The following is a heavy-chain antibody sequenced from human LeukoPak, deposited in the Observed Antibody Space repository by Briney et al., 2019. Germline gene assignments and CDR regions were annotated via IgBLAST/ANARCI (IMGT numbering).Heavy chain of an antibody. D-gene: IGHD3-10*01. Sequence: GGSLRLSCAASGFTFSSYAMSCVRQAPGKGLEWVSAISGSGGSTYYADSVKGRFTISRDNSKNTLYLQMNSLRAEDTAVYYCAKFLSFYGSGSYNVAFDIWGPGTMVTVSS. CDR2: ISGSGGST. CDR1: GFTFSSYA. J-gene: IGHJ3*02. V-gene: IGHV3-23*01. CDR3: AKFLSFYGSGSYNVAFDI.